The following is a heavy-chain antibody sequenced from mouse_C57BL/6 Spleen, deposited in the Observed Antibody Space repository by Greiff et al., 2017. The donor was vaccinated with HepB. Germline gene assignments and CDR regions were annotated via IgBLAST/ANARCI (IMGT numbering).Heavy chain of an antibody. CDR1: GYTFTSYW. CDR3: ARNYYGRGDY. V-gene: IGHV1-61*01. D-gene: IGHD1-1*01. J-gene: IGHJ4*01. Sequence: VQLQQPGAELVRPGSSVKLSCKASGYTFTSYWMDWVKQRPGQGLEWIGNIYPSDSETHYNQKFKDKATLTVDKSSSTAYMQLSSLTSEDSAVYYCARNYYGRGDYWGQGTSVTVSS. CDR2: IYPSDSET.